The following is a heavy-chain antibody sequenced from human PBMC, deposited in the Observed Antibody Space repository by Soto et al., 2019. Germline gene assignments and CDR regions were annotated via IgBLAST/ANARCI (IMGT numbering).Heavy chain of an antibody. CDR3: ARESEAFCGGGCDAYFQH. J-gene: IGHJ1*01. D-gene: IGHD2-21*02. V-gene: IGHV3-30-3*01. Sequence: QVQLVESGGGAVQPGRSLRLSCAASAFTFSSYALHWVRQAPGKGLEWVAAISNDGNNKYYTDSVKGRFTISRDNSKNTLYLQMNSLRLEDMVVYYCARESEAFCGGGCDAYFQHWGQGSLVTVSS. CDR2: ISNDGNNK. CDR1: AFTFSSYA.